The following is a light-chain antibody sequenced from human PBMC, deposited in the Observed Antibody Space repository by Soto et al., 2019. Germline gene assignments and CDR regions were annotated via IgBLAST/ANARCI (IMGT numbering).Light chain of an antibody. Sequence: EIVLTQSPAALSVSPGERATLSCRASQSVTNNNLAWYQQKPGQGPRLLFYGASTRATGIPARFSGSGSGTEFTLTISSLQSEDFAVYYCQQYNDWPPMYTFGQGTKLEIK. CDR1: QSVTNN. CDR2: GAS. J-gene: IGKJ2*01. V-gene: IGKV3-15*01. CDR3: QQYNDWPPMYT.